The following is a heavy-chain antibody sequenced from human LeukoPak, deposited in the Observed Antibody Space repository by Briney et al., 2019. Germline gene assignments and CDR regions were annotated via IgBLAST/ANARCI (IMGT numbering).Heavy chain of an antibody. CDR3: ARGRSWLDY. Sequence: PSETLSLTCTVSGDSISSYFWNWIRQPPGKGLEWIGNIYDSGSTNYNPSLKSRVTISVDMPKSQFSLKLSSVTAADTAVYYCARGRSWLDYWGQGTLVTVSS. J-gene: IGHJ4*02. D-gene: IGHD6-13*01. V-gene: IGHV4-59*08. CDR2: IYDSGST. CDR1: GDSISSYF.